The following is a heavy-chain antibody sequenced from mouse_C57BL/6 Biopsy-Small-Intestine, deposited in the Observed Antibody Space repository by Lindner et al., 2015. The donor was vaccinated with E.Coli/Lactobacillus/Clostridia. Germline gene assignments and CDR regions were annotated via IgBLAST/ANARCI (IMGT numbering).Heavy chain of an antibody. CDR2: INPNNGGT. V-gene: IGHV14-4*02. D-gene: IGHD5-2*01. Sequence: SVKVSCKTSGYTFIAYDMHWVRQAPGQGLQWMGRINPNNGGTDYAQEFQGRVTMTRDTSINTAYMELSSLTYDDTAVYYCASVVGIRATNSWGQGTLVTVSS. CDR3: ASVVGIRATNS. J-gene: IGHJ4*01. CDR1: GYTFIAYD.